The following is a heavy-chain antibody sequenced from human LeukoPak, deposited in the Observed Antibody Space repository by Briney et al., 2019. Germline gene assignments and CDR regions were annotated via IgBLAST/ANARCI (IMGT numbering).Heavy chain of an antibody. CDR3: ARDPSSGSYYHNWFDP. V-gene: IGHV1-2*02. CDR2: INPNSGGT. J-gene: IGHJ5*02. D-gene: IGHD3-10*01. CDR1: GYTFTGYY. Sequence: ASVKVSCKASGYTFTGYYKHWVRQAPGQGLEWMGWINPNSGGTNYAQKFQGRVTMTRDTSISTAYMELSRLRSDDTAVYYCARDPSSGSYYHNWFDPWGQGTLVTVSS.